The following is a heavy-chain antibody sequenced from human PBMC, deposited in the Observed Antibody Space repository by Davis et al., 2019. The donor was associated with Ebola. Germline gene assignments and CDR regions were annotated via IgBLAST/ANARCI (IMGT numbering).Heavy chain of an antibody. CDR2: IKIDGSST. CDR3: ARVGYGDYWRWFDP. CDR1: GFTFSSYW. D-gene: IGHD4-17*01. Sequence: GESLKISCAASGFTFSSYWIHWVRQTPGKGLVWVSRIKIDGSSTTYADSVKGRFTISRDNAKNTVYLQMNSLRAEDTAVYFCARVGYGDYWRWFDPWGQGTLVTASS. J-gene: IGHJ5*02. V-gene: IGHV3-74*01.